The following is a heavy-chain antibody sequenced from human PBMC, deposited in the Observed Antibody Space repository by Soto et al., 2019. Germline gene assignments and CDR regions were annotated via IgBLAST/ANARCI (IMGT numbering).Heavy chain of an antibody. Sequence: ASVKASCKASASTFTSSYMHWVRQAPGQGLEWMGIINPSGGSTSYAQKFQGRVTMTRDTSTSTVYMELSSLRSEDTAVYYCASGSSRLGGYYYMDVWGKGTTVTVSS. D-gene: IGHD3-16*01. CDR2: INPSGGST. J-gene: IGHJ6*03. CDR1: ASTFTSSY. CDR3: ASGSSRLGGYYYMDV. V-gene: IGHV1-46*03.